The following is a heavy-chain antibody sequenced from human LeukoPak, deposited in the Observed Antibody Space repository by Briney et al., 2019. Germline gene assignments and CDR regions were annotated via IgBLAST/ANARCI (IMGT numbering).Heavy chain of an antibody. CDR3: ARSVTTDYYFDY. CDR1: GYTFTGYY. Sequence: GASVKVSCKASGYTFTGYYMHWVRQAPGQGLEWMGWINPNSGGTNYAQKFQGRVTMTRDTSIRTAYMELSRLRSDDTAVYYCARSVTTDYYFDYWGQGTLVTVSS. J-gene: IGHJ4*02. V-gene: IGHV1-2*02. D-gene: IGHD4-17*01. CDR2: INPNSGGT.